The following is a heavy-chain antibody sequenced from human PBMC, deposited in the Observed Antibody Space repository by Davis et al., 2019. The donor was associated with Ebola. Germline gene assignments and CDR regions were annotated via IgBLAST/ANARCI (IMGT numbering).Heavy chain of an antibody. CDR1: GFNVSSNY. CDR2: ISYDGNKE. D-gene: IGHD3-3*01. CDR3: VRDGVIILTAFYGDVY. J-gene: IGHJ4*02. V-gene: IGHV3-30-3*01. Sequence: GESLKISCVASGFNVSSNYMIWVRQAPGKGLEWVASISYDGNKEYYADSGRGRFTISRDSSKNTVYLQMDSLRIDDTAVYFCVRDGVIILTAFYGDVYWGQGTPVTVSS.